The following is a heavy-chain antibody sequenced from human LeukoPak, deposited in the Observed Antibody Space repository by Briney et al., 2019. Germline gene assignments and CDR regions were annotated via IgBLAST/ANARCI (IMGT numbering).Heavy chain of an antibody. V-gene: IGHV1-2*02. Sequence: GAVTDSCMGSGFSLTGHYMHWLRPAPGQGREWMGWINGNSGDTNFVQKFQDGEIMTKKTSINTVYMKRSLLRSDDTATYYGARDFSGGSALWGQGTLVIVYS. CDR2: INGNSGDT. CDR1: GFSLTGHY. J-gene: IGHJ4*02. D-gene: IGHD3-16*01. CDR3: ARDFSGGSAL.